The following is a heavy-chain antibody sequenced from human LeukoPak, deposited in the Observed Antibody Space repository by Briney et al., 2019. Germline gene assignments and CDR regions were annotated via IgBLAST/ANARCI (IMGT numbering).Heavy chain of an antibody. V-gene: IGHV3-23*01. CDR3: AKDGSGSYIGGGDYFDC. CDR1: GFTFSSYG. Sequence: QPGGSLRLSCAASGFTFSSYGMSWVRQAPGKGLEWVSAISGSGGSTYYADSVKGRFTISRDNSKNTLYLQMNSLRAEDTALYYCAKDGSGSYIGGGDYFDCWGQGNLVTVSS. CDR2: ISGSGGST. D-gene: IGHD3-10*01. J-gene: IGHJ4*02.